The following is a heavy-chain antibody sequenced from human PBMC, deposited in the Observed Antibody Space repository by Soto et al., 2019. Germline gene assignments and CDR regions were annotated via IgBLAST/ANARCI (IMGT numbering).Heavy chain of an antibody. D-gene: IGHD3-22*01. CDR1: GGTFSSYA. CDR3: ARARAGITIIVVAPYYYYGMDG. V-gene: IGHV1-69*13. CDR2: IIPIFGTA. Sequence: SVKVSCKASGGTFSSYAISWVRQAPGQGLEWMGGIIPIFGTANYAQKFQGRVTITADESTSTAYMELSSLRSEDTAVYYCARARAGITIIVVAPYYYYGMDGWGQGTTVTFSS. J-gene: IGHJ6*02.